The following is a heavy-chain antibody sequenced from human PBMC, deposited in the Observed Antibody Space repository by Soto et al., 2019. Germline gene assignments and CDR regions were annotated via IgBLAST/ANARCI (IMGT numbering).Heavy chain of an antibody. V-gene: IGHV4-34*01. Sequence: QVQLQQWGAGLLKPSETLSLTCAVYGGSFSGYYWSWIRQPPGTGLEWIGEINHSGSTNYNPSLKSRVTISVDTSKSQFSLKLSSVTAADTAVYYCARLAESGSYYDYWGQGTLVTVSS. J-gene: IGHJ4*02. CDR2: INHSGST. CDR3: ARLAESGSYYDY. D-gene: IGHD1-26*01. CDR1: GGSFSGYY.